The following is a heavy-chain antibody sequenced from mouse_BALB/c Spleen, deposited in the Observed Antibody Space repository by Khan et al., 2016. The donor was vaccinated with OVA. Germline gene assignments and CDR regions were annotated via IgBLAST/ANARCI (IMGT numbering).Heavy chain of an antibody. D-gene: IGHD1-1*02. CDR1: GYKFTDYA. V-gene: IGHV1S137*01. CDR3: TRGGKFAY. J-gene: IGHJ3*01. CDR2: ISTYYGDA. Sequence: QVQLKQSGAELVRPGVSVKISCEVSGYKFTDYAMHWVKQSHAKGLEWIGVISTYYGDADYSQRFKGKATMTVDRSSSTAYLELARLTSEDSVLYYCTRGGKFAYWGQGTLVTVSA.